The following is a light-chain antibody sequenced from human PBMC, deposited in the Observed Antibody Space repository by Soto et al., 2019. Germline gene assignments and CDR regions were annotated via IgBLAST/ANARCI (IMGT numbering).Light chain of an antibody. CDR3: ASWNGVRHRPL. V-gene: IGLV1-44*01. CDR2: KTD. CDR1: TSNFGAKT. Sequence: QSVLTQPPSASGTPGQKVTISCSGTTSNFGAKTVSWYQQLPGAAPKLLIYKTDNQSSGVPDRFSGSKSGNSASLAISGLQSEDEAYYFCASWNGVRHRPLFGGGTQLTVL. J-gene: IGLJ2*01.